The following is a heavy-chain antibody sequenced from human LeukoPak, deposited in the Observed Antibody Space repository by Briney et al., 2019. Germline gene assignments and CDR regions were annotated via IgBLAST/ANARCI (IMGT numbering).Heavy chain of an antibody. V-gene: IGHV4-4*02. CDR1: GDSISSPNW. D-gene: IGHD5-12*01. CDR3: ARVDGRGYSGYDLLYFDY. CDR2: IYHSGSA. J-gene: IGHJ4*02. Sequence: SETLSLTCAVSGDSISSPNWWSWVRQPPGKGLQWIGEIYHSGSASYNPSLKSRVTIAVDMSRNQFSLKLTSVIAADTAVYYCARVDGRGYSGYDLLYFDYWGQGTLVTVSS.